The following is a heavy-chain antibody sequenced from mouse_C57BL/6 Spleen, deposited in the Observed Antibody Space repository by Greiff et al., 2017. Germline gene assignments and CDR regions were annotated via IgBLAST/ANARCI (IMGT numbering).Heavy chain of an antibody. D-gene: IGHD3-2*02. J-gene: IGHJ2*01. V-gene: IGHV1-55*01. CDR2: IYPGSGST. CDR3: ARSETAQAPVDY. CDR1: GYTFTSYW. Sequence: QVQLKQPGAELVKPGASVKMSCKASGYTFTSYWITWVKQRPGQGLEWIGDIYPGSGSTNYNEKFKSKATLTVDTSSSTAYMQLSSLTSEDSAVYYCARSETAQAPVDYWGQGTTLTVSS.